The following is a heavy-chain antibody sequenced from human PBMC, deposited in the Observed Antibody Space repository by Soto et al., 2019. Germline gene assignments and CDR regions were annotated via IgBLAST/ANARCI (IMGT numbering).Heavy chain of an antibody. CDR1: CGSINYNSYY. CDR2: IFYTGTT. CDR3: ARLVVVAPVANA. J-gene: IGHJ5*02. Sequence: SETLSLTCSFSCGSINYNSYYWGWIRQPPGKGLEWVGGIFYTGTTYYSPSLKDRVTISVDTSKNSFSLNLTSVTAADTAVYFCARLVVVAPVANAWGQGTLVTVSS. D-gene: IGHD2-15*01. V-gene: IGHV4-39*02.